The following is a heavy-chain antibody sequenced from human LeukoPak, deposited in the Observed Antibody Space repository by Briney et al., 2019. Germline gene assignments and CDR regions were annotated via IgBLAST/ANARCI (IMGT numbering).Heavy chain of an antibody. V-gene: IGHV3-73*01. J-gene: IGHJ4*02. CDR3: TRRDGGSSKEY. Sequence: VVSLGLSCAASGFTFSGSAMHWVRQASGKGLEWVGRIRSKANSHATAYAASVKGRFTISRDDSKNTAYLQMNSLKTEDTAVYYCTRRDGGSSKEYWGQGTLVTVSS. CDR1: GFTFSGSA. D-gene: IGHD6-6*01. CDR2: IRSKANSHAT.